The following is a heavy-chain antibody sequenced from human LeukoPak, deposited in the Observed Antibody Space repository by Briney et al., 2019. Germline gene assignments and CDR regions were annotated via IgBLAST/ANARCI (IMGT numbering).Heavy chain of an antibody. V-gene: IGHV1-69*04. D-gene: IGHD3-22*01. CDR1: GGTFSSYA. CDR3: ARDSYYDSSGARYYFDY. CDR2: IIPIFGIA. J-gene: IGHJ4*02. Sequence: SVKVSCKASGGTFSSYAISWVRQAPGQGLEWMGRIIPIFGIANYAQKFQGRVTITADKSTSTAYMELSSLRSEDTAVYYCARDSYYDSSGARYYFDYWGQGTLVTVSS.